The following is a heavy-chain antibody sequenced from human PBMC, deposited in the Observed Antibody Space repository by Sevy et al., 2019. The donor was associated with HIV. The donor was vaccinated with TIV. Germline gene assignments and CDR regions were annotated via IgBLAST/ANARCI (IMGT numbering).Heavy chain of an antibody. Sequence: ASVKVSCKASGYTFNNFGISWVRQAPGQGLEWMGWINPYNGNTKYAQKLQGRVTMTTDTSTTTAYMDLRSLGSDDTAVYYCAREGTLSTMILWGQGTLVTGSS. CDR3: AREGTLSTMIL. D-gene: IGHD3-22*01. CDR1: GYTFNNFG. CDR2: INPYNGNT. V-gene: IGHV1-18*01. J-gene: IGHJ4*02.